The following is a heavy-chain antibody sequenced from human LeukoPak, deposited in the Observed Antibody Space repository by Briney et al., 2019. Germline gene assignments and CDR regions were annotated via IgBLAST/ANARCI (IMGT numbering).Heavy chain of an antibody. D-gene: IGHD4-23*01. CDR3: AKDLVTHDY. J-gene: IGHJ4*02. CDR1: EFTFRSYP. Sequence: GGSLRPSCEASEFTFRSYPMSWVPQAPGNGLEWVSAISGSGGSTYYADSVKGRFTISRDNSKNTLYLQMNSLRAEDTAVYYCAKDLVTHDYWGQGTLVTVSS. CDR2: ISGSGGST. V-gene: IGHV3-23*01.